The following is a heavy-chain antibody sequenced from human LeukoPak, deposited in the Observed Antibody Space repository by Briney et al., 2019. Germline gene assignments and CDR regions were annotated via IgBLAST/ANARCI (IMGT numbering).Heavy chain of an antibody. CDR1: GDSISSHC. J-gene: IGHJ4*02. CDR2: TYNSGST. V-gene: IGHV4-4*09. Sequence: SETLSLTCTVSGDSISSHCWSWIRQPPGKGLEWIGYTYNSGSTIYNPSLASRLTISVDTSKNQFSLKLTSLTAADTALYYCARLGEVTHWGQGTLVTVSS. D-gene: IGHD3-16*01. CDR3: ARLGEVTH.